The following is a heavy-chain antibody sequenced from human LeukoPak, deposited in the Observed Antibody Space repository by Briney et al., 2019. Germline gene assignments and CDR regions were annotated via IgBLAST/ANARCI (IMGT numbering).Heavy chain of an antibody. CDR2: IKQDGSEK. Sequence: PGGSLRLSCAASGFTFSSYWMSWVRQAPGKGLEWVANIKQDGSEKYYVDALKGRFTISRDIARNSLYLHMNSLRADDTAMYYCAREQWLQSDAFDIWGQGTMVTVSS. J-gene: IGHJ3*02. CDR1: GFTFSSYW. V-gene: IGHV3-7*01. D-gene: IGHD6-19*01. CDR3: AREQWLQSDAFDI.